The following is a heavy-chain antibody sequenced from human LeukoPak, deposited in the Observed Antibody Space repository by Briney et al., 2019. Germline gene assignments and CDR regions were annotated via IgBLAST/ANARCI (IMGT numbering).Heavy chain of an antibody. V-gene: IGHV3-11*06. J-gene: IGHJ4*02. CDR3: ARTYYYDSSGYPDY. CDR2: ISSSSSYT. CDR1: GFTFSDYY. Sequence: AGGSLRLSCAASGFTFSDYYMSWIRQAPGKGLEWVSYISSSSSYTNYADSVKGRFTISRDNAKNSLYLQMNSLRAEDTAVYYCARTYYYDSSGYPDYWGQGTLVTVSS. D-gene: IGHD3-22*01.